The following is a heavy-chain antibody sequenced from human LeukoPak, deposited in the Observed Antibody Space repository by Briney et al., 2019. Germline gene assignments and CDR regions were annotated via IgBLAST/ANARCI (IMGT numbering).Heavy chain of an antibody. D-gene: IGHD5-24*01. Sequence: SQTLSLTCAISGDSVSSNSATWNWIRHSPSRGLESLGRTYYRSKWYIDYAVSVKSRITINADTSKNQFSLQLNSVTPEDTAVYYCTRGWNWFDPWGQGTLVTVSS. CDR2: TYYRSKWYI. CDR1: GDSVSSNSAT. V-gene: IGHV6-1*01. J-gene: IGHJ5*02. CDR3: TRGWNWFDP.